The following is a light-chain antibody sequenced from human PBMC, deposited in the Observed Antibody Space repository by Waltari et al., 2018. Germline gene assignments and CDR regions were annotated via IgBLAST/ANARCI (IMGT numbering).Light chain of an antibody. CDR2: GAS. J-gene: IGKJ3*01. Sequence: EIVLTQSPGTLSLSPGEGASLSCRASQSVNNNYFAWYQQKPGQAPRLLIHGASTRATGTPDRFSGGGSGTHFTLTINRLQPEDLAVYYCHQYGSSPFTFGPGTKVEIK. V-gene: IGKV3-20*01. CDR1: QSVNNNY. CDR3: HQYGSSPFT.